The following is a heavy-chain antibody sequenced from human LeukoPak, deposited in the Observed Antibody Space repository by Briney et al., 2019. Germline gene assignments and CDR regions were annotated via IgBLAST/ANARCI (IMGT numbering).Heavy chain of an antibody. Sequence: GGSLRLSCAASGFTFDDYAMHWVRQAPGKGLEWVSGISWNSGSIGYADSVKGRFTISRDNAKNSLYLQMNSLRAEDMALYYCAKDTTYSSRGALDIWGQGTMVTVSS. CDR1: GFTFDDYA. J-gene: IGHJ3*02. CDR3: AKDTTYSSRGALDI. D-gene: IGHD6-13*01. CDR2: ISWNSGSI. V-gene: IGHV3-9*03.